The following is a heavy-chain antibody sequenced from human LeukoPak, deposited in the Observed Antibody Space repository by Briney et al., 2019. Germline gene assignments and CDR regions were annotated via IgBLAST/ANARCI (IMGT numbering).Heavy chain of an antibody. CDR2: IYYTGST. Sequence: SETLSLTCTVSGGSIDSYYWSWIRQPPGKGLEWIGYIYYTGSTEYHPSLKSRVTISLDTSKNQFSLKLSSVTAADTAVYYCARVWYCSSTSCYGDDYYYYMDVWGKGTTVTVSS. D-gene: IGHD2-2*01. J-gene: IGHJ6*03. V-gene: IGHV4-59*01. CDR1: GGSIDSYY. CDR3: ARVWYCSSTSCYGDDYYYYMDV.